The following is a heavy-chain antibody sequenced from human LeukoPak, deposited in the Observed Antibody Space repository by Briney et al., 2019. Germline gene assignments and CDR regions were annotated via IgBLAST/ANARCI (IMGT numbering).Heavy chain of an antibody. CDR3: AKDPNWEGGY. Sequence: PGGSLRLSCAASGFSFGDSDMNWFRQAPGEGPQRVANINYLGHFTSYADSVKGRFTIARDNSKNMLFLQMDGLRVEDTALYYCAKDPNWEGGYWGQGILVTVSS. CDR1: GFSFGDSD. V-gene: IGHV3-23*01. D-gene: IGHD1-1*01. J-gene: IGHJ4*02. CDR2: INYLGHFT.